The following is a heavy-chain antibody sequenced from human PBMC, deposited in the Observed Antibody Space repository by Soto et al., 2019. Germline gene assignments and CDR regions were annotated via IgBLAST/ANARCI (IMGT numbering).Heavy chain of an antibody. Sequence: SETLSLTCTVSGGSISSGGYYWSWIRQHPGKGLEWIGYIYYSGSTYYNPSLKSRVTISVDTSKNQFSLKLRSLRSDDTAVYYCARDNGYESDYWGQGTLVTVSS. CDR1: GGSISSGGYY. CDR3: ARDNGYESDY. J-gene: IGHJ4*02. CDR2: IYYSGST. V-gene: IGHV4-31*03. D-gene: IGHD5-12*01.